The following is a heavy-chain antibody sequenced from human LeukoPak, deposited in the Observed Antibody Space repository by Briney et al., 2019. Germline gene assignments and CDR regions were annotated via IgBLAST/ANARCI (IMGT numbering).Heavy chain of an antibody. Sequence: GESRKISCKGSGYSFTSYWIGWVRQMPGKGLEWMRIIYPGDSDTRYSPSFQGQVTISADKSISTAYLQWSSLKASDTAMYYCTRWSLVYSNYAGYLDYWGQGTMVTVSS. J-gene: IGHJ4*02. D-gene: IGHD4-11*01. V-gene: IGHV5-51*01. CDR2: IYPGDSDT. CDR3: TRWSLVYSNYAGYLDY. CDR1: GYSFTSYW.